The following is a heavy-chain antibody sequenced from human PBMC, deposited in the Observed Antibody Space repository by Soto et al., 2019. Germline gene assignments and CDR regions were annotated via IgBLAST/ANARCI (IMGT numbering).Heavy chain of an antibody. D-gene: IGHD4-4*01. CDR2: IYSGGST. Sequence: EVQLVESGGGLIQPGGSLRLSCAVSGFTVSTYYMSWVRQAPGKGLEWVSVIYSGGSTYYADSVRGRFTISRDSSKNTLHLQMKSLRAEDTAVYYCARTSNSRGNNYFYYGLDVWGQGTTVTVSS. CDR1: GFTVSTYY. V-gene: IGHV3-53*01. J-gene: IGHJ6*02. CDR3: ARTSNSRGNNYFYYGLDV.